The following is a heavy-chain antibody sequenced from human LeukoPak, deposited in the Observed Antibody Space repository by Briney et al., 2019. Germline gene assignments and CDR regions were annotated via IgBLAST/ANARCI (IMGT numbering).Heavy chain of an antibody. D-gene: IGHD3-10*01. Sequence: ESLKISCKGSGYSFTSYWIGWVRQMPGKGLEWMGIIYPCDSDTRYSQSFQGQVTISADKSITTAYMQWSSLKASDTAMYYCARRSSYGSGSAFDYWGPGTLVTVSS. V-gene: IGHV5-51*01. CDR2: IYPCDSDT. J-gene: IGHJ4*02. CDR3: ARRSSYGSGSAFDY. CDR1: GYSFTSYW.